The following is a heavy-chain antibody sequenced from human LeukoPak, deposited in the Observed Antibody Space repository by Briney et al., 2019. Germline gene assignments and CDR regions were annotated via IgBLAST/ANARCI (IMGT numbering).Heavy chain of an antibody. CDR3: NPRGMATILSPGGEKNDAFDI. CDR1: GFTFSGST. J-gene: IGHJ3*02. V-gene: IGHV3-73*01. D-gene: IGHD5-24*01. Sequence: PGGSLRLSCAASGFTFSGSTVHWVRQASGKGLEWVGHIRSKTNNYATAYAASVKGRFTISRDDSKNTAYLQMNSLKSEDTAVYYCNPRGMATILSPGGEKNDAFDIWGQGTMVTVSS. CDR2: IRSKTNNYAT.